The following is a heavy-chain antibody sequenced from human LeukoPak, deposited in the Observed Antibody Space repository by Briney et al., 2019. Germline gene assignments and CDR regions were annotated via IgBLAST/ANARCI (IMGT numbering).Heavy chain of an antibody. Sequence: GGSLRLSCAASGFTFSSYSMNWVRQAPGKGLEWVSSISSSSSYIYYADSVKGRFTISRDNAKNSLYLQMNSLRAEDTAVYYCARDSRHGSASYGMDVWGQGTTVTVSS. J-gene: IGHJ6*02. CDR1: GFTFSSYS. V-gene: IGHV3-21*01. CDR3: ARDSRHGSASYGMDV. D-gene: IGHD3-10*01. CDR2: ISSSSSYI.